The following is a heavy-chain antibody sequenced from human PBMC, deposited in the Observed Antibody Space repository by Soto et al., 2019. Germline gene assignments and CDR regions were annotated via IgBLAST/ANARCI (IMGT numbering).Heavy chain of an antibody. Sequence: GGSLRLSCAASGFPFSGYWMHWVRQAPGKGLVWVSRINSDGSSTIYADSVKGRFTISRDNAKNTLYLQMNSLGADDTAVYYCARDFYRQDTYNYGYLTWGQGTLVTVSS. V-gene: IGHV3-74*01. CDR1: GFPFSGYW. D-gene: IGHD5-18*01. J-gene: IGHJ5*02. CDR2: INSDGSST. CDR3: ARDFYRQDTYNYGYLT.